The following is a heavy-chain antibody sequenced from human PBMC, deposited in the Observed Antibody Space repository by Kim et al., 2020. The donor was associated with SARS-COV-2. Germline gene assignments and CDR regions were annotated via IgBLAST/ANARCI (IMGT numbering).Heavy chain of an antibody. CDR3: ARDLPMASYGMDV. Sequence: ARKFQGGVTITRDTSSSKAYMELSRLRSDDTAVYYCARDLPMASYGMDVWGQGTTVTVSS. J-gene: IGHJ6*02. V-gene: IGHV1-2*02.